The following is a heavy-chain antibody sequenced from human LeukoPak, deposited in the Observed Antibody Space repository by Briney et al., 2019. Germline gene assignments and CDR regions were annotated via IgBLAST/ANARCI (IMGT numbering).Heavy chain of an antibody. D-gene: IGHD1-1*01. CDR1: GGSISSSSYY. J-gene: IGHJ6*03. V-gene: IGHV4-61*01. CDR2: IYYSGST. CDR3: ARATYHGGDHYYYYYMDV. Sequence: SETLSLTCTVSGGSISSSSYYWSWIRQPPGKGLEWIGYIYYSGSTNYNPSLKSRVTISVDTSKNQFSLKLSSVTAADTAVYYCARATYHGGDHYYYYYMDVWGKGTTVTVSS.